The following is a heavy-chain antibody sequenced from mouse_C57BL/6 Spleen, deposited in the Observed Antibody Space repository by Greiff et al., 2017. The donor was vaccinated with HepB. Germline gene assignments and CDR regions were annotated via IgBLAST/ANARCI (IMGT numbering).Heavy chain of an antibody. CDR2: IWRGGST. D-gene: IGHD2-4*01. CDR1: GFSLTSYG. V-gene: IGHV2-5*01. J-gene: IGHJ3*01. Sequence: VKLKQSGPGLVQPSQSLSITCTVSGFSLTSYGVHWVRQSPGKGLEWLGVIWRGGSTDYNAAFMSRLSITKDNSKSQVFFKMNRLQADDTAIYYGAKEDGDYGWFAYWGQGTLVTVSA. CDR3: AKEDGDYGWFAY.